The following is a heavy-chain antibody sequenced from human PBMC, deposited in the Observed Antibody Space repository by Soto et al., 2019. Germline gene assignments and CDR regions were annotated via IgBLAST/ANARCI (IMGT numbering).Heavy chain of an antibody. V-gene: IGHV3-7*03. CDR3: ARREYDYWSNYYYFSY. J-gene: IGHJ4*02. D-gene: IGHD3-3*01. CDR1: GFMFTSYS. CDR2: IDQHGSEK. Sequence: GGSLRLSCAASGFMFTSYSMSWVRQAPGKGLEWVTNIDQHGSEKKYVDSVKGRFTISRDNAKNSVCLQMNSLRAEDTAVYYCARREYDYWSNYYYFSYFDQGTLVTVSS.